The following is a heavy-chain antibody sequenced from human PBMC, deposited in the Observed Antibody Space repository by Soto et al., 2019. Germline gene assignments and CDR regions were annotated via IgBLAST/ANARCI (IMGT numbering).Heavy chain of an antibody. J-gene: IGHJ6*02. Sequence: GGSLRLSCVGSGFIFGGSAIHWVRQASGKGLEWVGRIRSRANNYATSAAVSVRGRFTFSRDDSKNTSYLQMNTLKTDDTAIYYCCRGQGAPIGDYYDHGLDVWGQGTPVTVSS. CDR2: IRSRANNYAT. V-gene: IGHV3-73*01. D-gene: IGHD2-2*02. CDR1: GFIFGGSA. CDR3: CRGQGAPIGDYYDHGLDV.